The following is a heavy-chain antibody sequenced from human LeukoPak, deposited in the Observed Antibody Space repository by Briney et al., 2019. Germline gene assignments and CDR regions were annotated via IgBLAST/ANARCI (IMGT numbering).Heavy chain of an antibody. CDR1: GYSISSGYY. J-gene: IGHJ5*02. CDR3: ASPPQYCSSTSCYDNWFDP. Sequence: SETLSLTCAVSGYSISSGYYWGWIRQPPGKGLEWIGSIYHSGSTHYNPSLKSRVTISVDTSKNQYSLKLSSVTAADTAVYYCASPPQYCSSTSCYDNWFDPWGQGTLVTVSS. V-gene: IGHV4-38-2*01. CDR2: IYHSGST. D-gene: IGHD2-2*01.